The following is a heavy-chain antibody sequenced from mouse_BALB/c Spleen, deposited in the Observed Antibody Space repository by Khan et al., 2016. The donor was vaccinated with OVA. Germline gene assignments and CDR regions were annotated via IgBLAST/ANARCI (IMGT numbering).Heavy chain of an antibody. CDR1: GFTFSSYS. Sequence: EVELVESGGDLVKPGGSLKLSCAASGFTFSSYSMSWVRQTPDKRLEWVATISSGGDYTYYPDNVKGRFTISRENAKNTLYLQMSSLKSEDTAMYYCASHLTGSFAYGGQGTLVTVSA. CDR2: ISSGGDYT. CDR3: ASHLTGSFAY. V-gene: IGHV5-6*01. D-gene: IGHD4-1*01. J-gene: IGHJ3*01.